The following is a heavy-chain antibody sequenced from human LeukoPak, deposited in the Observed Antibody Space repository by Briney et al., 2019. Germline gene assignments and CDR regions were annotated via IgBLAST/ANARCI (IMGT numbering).Heavy chain of an antibody. CDR1: GGSISSSSYY. Sequence: PSETLSLTCTVSGGSISSSSYYWGWIRQPPGKGLEWIGEIYHSGSTNYNPSLKSRVTISVDKSKNQFSLKLSSVTAADTAVYYCARGGAEAAAGTFDYWGQGTLVTVSS. CDR3: ARGGAEAAAGTFDY. J-gene: IGHJ4*02. D-gene: IGHD6-13*01. V-gene: IGHV4-39*07. CDR2: IYHSGST.